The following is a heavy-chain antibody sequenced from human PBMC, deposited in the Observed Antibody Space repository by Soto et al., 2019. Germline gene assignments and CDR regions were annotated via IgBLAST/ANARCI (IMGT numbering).Heavy chain of an antibody. CDR3: AASCVGCGGFNYYGMDV. J-gene: IGHJ6*02. V-gene: IGHV4-31*03. Sequence: QVQLQESGPGLVKPSQTLSLTCTVSGDSISRGGYYWSWIRQHPGKGLEWIGYIYYSGSTYYNPSLKSRVTISVDTSKNQLSLKLSSVTAADTAVYYCAASCVGCGGFNYYGMDVWGQGTTVTVSS. D-gene: IGHD2-21*01. CDR1: GDSISRGGYY. CDR2: IYYSGST.